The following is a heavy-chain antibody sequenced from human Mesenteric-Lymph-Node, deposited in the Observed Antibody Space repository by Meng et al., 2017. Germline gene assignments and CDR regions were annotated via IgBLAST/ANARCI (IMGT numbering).Heavy chain of an antibody. Sequence: SLKISCAASGFTFDDYAMHWVRQAPGKGLEWVSVISWNSGSIGYADSVKGRFTISRDNSKNTLYLQMNSLRAEDTAVYYCAKQGIVVVVAATTNDYWGHGTRVTVSS. CDR1: GFTFDDYA. CDR3: AKQGIVVVVAATTNDY. CDR2: ISWNSGSI. D-gene: IGHD2-15*01. V-gene: IGHV3-9*01. J-gene: IGHJ4*01.